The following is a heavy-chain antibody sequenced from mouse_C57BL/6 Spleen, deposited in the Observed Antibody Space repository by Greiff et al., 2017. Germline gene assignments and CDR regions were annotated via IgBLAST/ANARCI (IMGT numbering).Heavy chain of an antibody. Sequence: QVQLQQPGAELVKPGASVKLSCKASGYTFTSYWMHWVKQRPGQGLEWIGMIHPNSGSTNYNEKFKSKATLTVDKSSSTAYMQLSRLTSEDSAVYCGARSGYNNCDFAYWGQGTPLTVSS. CDR3: ARSGYNNCDFAY. V-gene: IGHV1-64*01. D-gene: IGHD2-5*01. J-gene: IGHJ2*01. CDR2: IHPNSGST. CDR1: GYTFTSYW.